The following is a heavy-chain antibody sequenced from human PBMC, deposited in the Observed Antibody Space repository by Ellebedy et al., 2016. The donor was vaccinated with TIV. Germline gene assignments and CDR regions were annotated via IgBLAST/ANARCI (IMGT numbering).Heavy chain of an antibody. CDR2: INPNSGGT. V-gene: IGHV1-2*02. D-gene: IGHD2-15*01. J-gene: IGHJ5*02. Sequence: ASVKVSXXASEYTFTGYYMHWVRQAPGQGFEWMGWINPNSGGTNYAQKFQGRVTMTRDTSISTAYMELSRLRSDDTAVYYCARERGGGTGTWGQGTLVTVSS. CDR3: ARERGGGTGT. CDR1: EYTFTGYY.